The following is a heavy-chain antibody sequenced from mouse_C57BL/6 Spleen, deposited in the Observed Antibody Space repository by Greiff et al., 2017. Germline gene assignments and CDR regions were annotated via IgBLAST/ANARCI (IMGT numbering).Heavy chain of an antibody. Sequence: QVQLQQSGAELVRPGTSVKVSCKASGYAFTNYLIEWVKQRPGQGLEWIGVINPGSGGTNYNEKFKGKATLTVDTSSSTAYMQLSSLTSEDSAVYYCARGDGYWYFDVGGTGTTVTVSS. CDR1: GYAFTNYL. V-gene: IGHV1-54*01. D-gene: IGHD2-3*01. CDR3: ARGDGYWYFDV. CDR2: INPGSGGT. J-gene: IGHJ1*03.